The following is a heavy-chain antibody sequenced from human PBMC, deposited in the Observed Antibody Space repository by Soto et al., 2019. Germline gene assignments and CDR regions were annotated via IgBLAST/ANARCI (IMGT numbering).Heavy chain of an antibody. CDR2: IDPSDSQT. CDR3: ARQIYDSDTGPNFQTYFAS. J-gene: IGHJ4*02. Sequence: GEPLNISCKGSGYSFAGYWITWVRQKPGKGLEWMGGIDPSDSQTYYSPSFRGHVTISVTKSITTVFLQWSSLRASDTAMYYCARQIYDSDTGPNFQTYFASWGKGPRATAS. D-gene: IGHD3-22*01. CDR1: GYSFAGYW. V-gene: IGHV5-10-1*01.